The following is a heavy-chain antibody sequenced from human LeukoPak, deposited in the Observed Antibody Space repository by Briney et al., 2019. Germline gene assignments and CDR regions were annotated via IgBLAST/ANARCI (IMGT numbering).Heavy chain of an antibody. D-gene: IGHD1-7*01. J-gene: IGHJ5*02. V-gene: IGHV1-18*01. CDR3: ARAYWNYVGGIWFDP. Sequence: VASVKVSCKASGYTFTSYGISWVRQAPGQGLEWMGWISAYNGDTNYAQKLQGRVTMTTDTSTSTAYMELRSLRSNDTAVYYCARAYWNYVGGIWFDPRGQGTLVTVSS. CDR1: GYTFTSYG. CDR2: ISAYNGDT.